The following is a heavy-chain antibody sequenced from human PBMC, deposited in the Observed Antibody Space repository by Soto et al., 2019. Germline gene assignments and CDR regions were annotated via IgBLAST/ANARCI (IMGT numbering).Heavy chain of an antibody. J-gene: IGHJ5*02. CDR2: INHSGGT. D-gene: IGHD6-6*01. V-gene: IGHV4-34*01. CDR3: ARGSQSEYSSSNWFDP. Sequence: PSETLSLTCAVYGGSFSGYYWSWIRQPPGKGLEWIGEINHSGGTNYNPSLKSRVTISVDTSKNQFSLKLSSVTAADTAVYYCARGSQSEYSSSNWFDPWGQGTLVTVSS. CDR1: GGSFSGYY.